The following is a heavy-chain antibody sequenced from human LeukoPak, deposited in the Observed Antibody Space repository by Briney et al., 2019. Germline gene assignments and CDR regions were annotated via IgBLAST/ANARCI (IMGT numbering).Heavy chain of an antibody. V-gene: IGHV4-61*02. CDR3: ARDDSSGWYGGLDY. J-gene: IGHJ4*02. CDR1: GGSISSGSYY. Sequence: SETLSLTCTVSGGSISSGSYYWRWIRQPAGKGLEWIGRIYTSGSTNYNPSLKSRVTISVDTSKNQFSLKLSSVTAADTAVYYCARDDSSGWYGGLDYWGQGTLVTVSS. D-gene: IGHD6-19*01. CDR2: IYTSGST.